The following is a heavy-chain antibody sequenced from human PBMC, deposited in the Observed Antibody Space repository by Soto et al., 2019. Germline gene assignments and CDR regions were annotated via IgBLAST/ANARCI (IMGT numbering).Heavy chain of an antibody. D-gene: IGHD3-22*01. Sequence: SETLSLTCTVSGASISGFYWSWIRKSAGKGLEWIGRIYATGTTDYNPSLKSRVMMSVDTSKNQFSLKLSSVTAADTAVYYCARGIGDYDSSGYYSEYFQHWGQGTLVTVSS. CDR2: IYATGTT. J-gene: IGHJ1*01. CDR1: GASISGFY. V-gene: IGHV4-4*07. CDR3: ARGIGDYDSSGYYSEYFQH.